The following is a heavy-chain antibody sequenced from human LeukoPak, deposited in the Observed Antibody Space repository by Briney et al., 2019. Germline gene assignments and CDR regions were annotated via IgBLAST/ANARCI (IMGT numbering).Heavy chain of an antibody. J-gene: IGHJ4*02. D-gene: IGHD1-26*01. CDR2: ITTGGNT. Sequence: GGSLRLSCAASGFTFSSYAINWVRQAPGKGLEWVSSITTGGNTYYTDSVKGRFTISSDNSKNKLYLQMNSLRAEDTAVYYCAKVANSGSPYYFDFWGQGTLVTVSS. CDR3: AKVANSGSPYYFDF. V-gene: IGHV3-23*01. CDR1: GFTFSSYA.